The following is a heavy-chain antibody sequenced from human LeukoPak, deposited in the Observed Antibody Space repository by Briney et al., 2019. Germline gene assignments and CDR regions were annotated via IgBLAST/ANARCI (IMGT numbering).Heavy chain of an antibody. Sequence: SETLSLTCTVAGGSISSYYWSWIRQPPGKGLEWIGYIYYSGSTNYNPSLKSRVTISVDTSKNQFSLKLSSVTAADTAVYYCARGSASYYFDYWGQGTLVTVSS. CDR2: IYYSGST. D-gene: IGHD6-6*01. J-gene: IGHJ4*02. V-gene: IGHV4-59*01. CDR3: ARGSASYYFDY. CDR1: GGSISSYY.